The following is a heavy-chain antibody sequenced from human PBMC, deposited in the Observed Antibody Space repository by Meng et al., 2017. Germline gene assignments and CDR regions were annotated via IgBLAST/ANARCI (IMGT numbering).Heavy chain of an antibody. J-gene: IGHJ4*02. CDR1: GFTFSSYW. Sequence: GEYLKISCAASGFTFSSYWMHWVRQAPGKGLVWVSRINSDGSSTSYADSVKGRFTISRDNAKNTLYLQMNSLRAEDTAVYYCARVWYYYDSSGYYYPVDYFDYWGQGTLVTVSS. CDR2: INSDGSST. V-gene: IGHV3-74*01. CDR3: ARVWYYYDSSGYYYPVDYFDY. D-gene: IGHD3-22*01.